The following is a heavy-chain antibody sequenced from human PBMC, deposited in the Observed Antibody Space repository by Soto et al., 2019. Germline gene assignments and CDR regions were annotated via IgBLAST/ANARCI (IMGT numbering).Heavy chain of an antibody. D-gene: IGHD6-13*01. V-gene: IGHV3-21*01. Sequence: GGSLRLSCAASGFTFSDYSMSWIRQAPGKGLEWVSSISSSSSYIFYADSVKGRFTISRDNAKNSLYLQMISLRAEDTAVYYCARVKQQLIPGSSEPWGRG. CDR1: GFTFSDYS. J-gene: IGHJ6*03. CDR3: ARVKQQLIPGSSEP. CDR2: ISSSSSYI.